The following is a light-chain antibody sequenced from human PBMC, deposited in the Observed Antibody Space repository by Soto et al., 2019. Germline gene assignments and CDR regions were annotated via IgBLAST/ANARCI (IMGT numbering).Light chain of an antibody. J-gene: IGKJ5*01. CDR2: KAS. V-gene: IGKV1-5*03. CDR3: KHYNIYPFP. CDR1: QSISTW. Sequence: DIQMTQSPSTLSASVGERVTITCRASQSISTWLAWYQQKPGKAPKLLIYKASNVERGVQSRLRGSGSGTDFTFTFISLQPDNFATYYSKHYNIYPFPFGQGTQREIK.